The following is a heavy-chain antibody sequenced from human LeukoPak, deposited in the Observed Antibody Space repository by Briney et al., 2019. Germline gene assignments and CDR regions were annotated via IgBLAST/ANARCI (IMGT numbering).Heavy chain of an antibody. V-gene: IGHV4-59*01. Sequence: KPSGTLSLTCTVSGASLSPYYWSWIRQPPGKGLEWIGYVYYSGITNYNPSLKNRVTISVDTSKNQLSLSLTSVTAADTAVYYCAKDFSGSWDYWGQGTLVTVSS. D-gene: IGHD2-15*01. CDR1: GASLSPYY. CDR2: VYYSGIT. J-gene: IGHJ4*02. CDR3: AKDFSGSWDY.